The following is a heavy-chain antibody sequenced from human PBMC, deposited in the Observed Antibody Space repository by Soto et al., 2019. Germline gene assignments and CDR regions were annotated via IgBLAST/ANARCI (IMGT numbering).Heavy chain of an antibody. CDR1: GFTFGGYA. Sequence: GGSLRLSCSASGFTFGGYAVSWVRQAPGKGLEWVGFIRGRAYSGTTEYAASVRGRFVISRDDSKSIAYLQMNSLKIEDTGVYYCARDTPYSDETSGYPHYWGQGTQVTVSS. D-gene: IGHD3-22*01. V-gene: IGHV3-49*04. J-gene: IGHJ4*02. CDR3: ARDTPYSDETSGYPHY. CDR2: IRGRAYSGTT.